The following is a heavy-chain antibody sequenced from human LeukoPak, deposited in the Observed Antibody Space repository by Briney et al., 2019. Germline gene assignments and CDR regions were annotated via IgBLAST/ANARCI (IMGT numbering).Heavy chain of an antibody. CDR3: ARLGVMVRGASDQITAFDI. J-gene: IGHJ3*02. CDR2: IYAGDSDI. Sequence: GESLKISCQASGYSFSSYYIGWVRQMPGKGLEWMGIIYAGDSDIRYGPSFEGQVTISVDKSTTTAYLQWSSLKASDSAIYYCARLGVMVRGASDQITAFDIWGQGTLVTVSS. V-gene: IGHV5-51*01. CDR1: GYSFSSYY. D-gene: IGHD3-10*01.